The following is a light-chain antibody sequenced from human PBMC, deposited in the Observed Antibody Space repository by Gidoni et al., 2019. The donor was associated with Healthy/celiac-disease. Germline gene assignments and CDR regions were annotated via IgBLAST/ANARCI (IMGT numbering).Light chain of an antibody. J-gene: IGKJ2*01. CDR3: QQSYSTPPT. CDR2: AAS. CDR1: QSISSY. V-gene: IGKV1-39*01. Sequence: QMTQSPSSLSASVGDRVTITCRASQSISSYLNWYQQKPGKAPKLLIYAASSLQMGVPSRFSGSGSGTDFTLTISSLQPEDFATYYWQQSYSTPPTFGQGTKLEIK.